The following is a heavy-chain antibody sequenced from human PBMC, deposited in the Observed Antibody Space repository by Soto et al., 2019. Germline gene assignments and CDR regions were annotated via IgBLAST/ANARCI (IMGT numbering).Heavy chain of an antibody. V-gene: IGHV1-69*13. CDR3: ASQILSEGRDTGLSDY. Sequence: ASVKVSCKASGGTFSSYAISWVRQAPGQGLEWMGGIIPIFGTANYAQKFQGRVTITADESTSTAYMELSSLRSGDTAVYYCASQILSEGRDTGLSDYWGQGTLVTVSS. D-gene: IGHD3-10*01. CDR2: IIPIFGTA. J-gene: IGHJ4*02. CDR1: GGTFSSYA.